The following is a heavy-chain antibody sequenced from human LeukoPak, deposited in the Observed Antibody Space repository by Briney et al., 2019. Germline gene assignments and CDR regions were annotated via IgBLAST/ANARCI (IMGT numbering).Heavy chain of an antibody. CDR1: GFSFSTYT. Sequence: GGSLRLSCAASGFSFSTYTMRWVRQAPGKGLEYVSRIASNGGSKYYADSVKGRFTISRDNYKNTVYLRMGSLRAEDTAVYFCAREYCTTNSCYSWGLGYWGQGTLVTVSS. D-gene: IGHD2-2*02. V-gene: IGHV3-64*02. CDR2: IASNGGSK. CDR3: AREYCTTNSCYSWGLGY. J-gene: IGHJ4*02.